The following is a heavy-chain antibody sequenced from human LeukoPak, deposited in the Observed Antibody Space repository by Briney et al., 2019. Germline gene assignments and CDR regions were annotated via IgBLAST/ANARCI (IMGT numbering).Heavy chain of an antibody. Sequence: PGGSLRLSCAASGFTFSNYGMSWVRQAPGKGLEWVSLISGSGGSTYYADSVKGRFTISRDNSKNTLYLQMNSLRAGDTAVYHCAILLGYCSSGSCLNVWGQGTTVTVSS. CDR2: ISGSGGST. J-gene: IGHJ6*02. V-gene: IGHV3-23*01. CDR1: GFTFSNYG. D-gene: IGHD2-15*01. CDR3: AILLGYCSSGSCLNV.